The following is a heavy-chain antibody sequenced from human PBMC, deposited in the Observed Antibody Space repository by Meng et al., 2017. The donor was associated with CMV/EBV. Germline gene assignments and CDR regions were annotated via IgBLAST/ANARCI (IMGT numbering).Heavy chain of an antibody. V-gene: IGHV1-2*02. D-gene: IGHD6-19*01. Sequence: ASVKVSCKASGYTFTGYYMHWVRQAPGQGLEWMGWINPNSGGTNYAQKFQGRVTMTRDMSISTAYMELSRLRSDDTAVYYCAIEKGVAGKDYYYGMDVWGQGTTVTVFS. CDR1: GYTFTGYY. CDR2: INPNSGGT. CDR3: AIEKGVAGKDYYYGMDV. J-gene: IGHJ6*02.